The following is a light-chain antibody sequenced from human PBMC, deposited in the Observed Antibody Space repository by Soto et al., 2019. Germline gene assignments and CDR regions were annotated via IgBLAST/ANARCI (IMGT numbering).Light chain of an antibody. CDR3: QQCGNSPPWT. CDR2: GAS. J-gene: IGKJ1*01. V-gene: IGKV3-20*01. CDR1: QSVSSSY. Sequence: EIVLTQSPGTLSLSPGERATLSCRASQSVSSSYLAWYQQKPGQAPRLLIYGASSRATGIPDRFSGSGSETDVTLTYSRLVPEDFSVYYCQQCGNSPPWTFGLETQVEIK.